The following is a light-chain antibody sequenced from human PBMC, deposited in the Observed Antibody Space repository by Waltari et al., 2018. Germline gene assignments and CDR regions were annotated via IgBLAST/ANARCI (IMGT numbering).Light chain of an antibody. CDR2: GAS. Sequence: ENALTQSPGTLSLCPGESATLSCRTSQGVTRALAWYQQKPGQAPRLLIYGASNRATGIPDRFSGSGSGTDFSLTISSLEPEDFAVYYCQHYLRLPVTFGQGTKVEVK. J-gene: IGKJ1*01. V-gene: IGKV3-20*01. CDR3: QHYLRLPVT. CDR1: QGVTRA.